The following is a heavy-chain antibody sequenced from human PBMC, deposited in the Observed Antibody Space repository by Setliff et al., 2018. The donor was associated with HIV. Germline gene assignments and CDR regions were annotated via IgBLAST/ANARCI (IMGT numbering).Heavy chain of an antibody. J-gene: IGHJ3*02. CDR3: ARENLRPPDLLWFGELSGRYAFDI. D-gene: IGHD3-10*01. CDR1: GGPISKHYY. Sequence: KASETLSLTCNVSGGPISKHYYWGWIRQPPDKGLEWIGSFHYSGSTSYNPSLRSRVTLSVDTSKNQLSLQLTSVTAADTAVYYCARENLRPPDLLWFGELSGRYAFDIWGQGTMVT. CDR2: FHYSGST. V-gene: IGHV4-39*02.